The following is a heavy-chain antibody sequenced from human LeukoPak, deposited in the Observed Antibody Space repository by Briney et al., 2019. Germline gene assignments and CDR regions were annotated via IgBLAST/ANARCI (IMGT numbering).Heavy chain of an antibody. D-gene: IGHD2-15*01. J-gene: IGHJ3*02. CDR3: ARGYCSGGSCYTGAVYDAFDI. CDR2: IYSGGST. CDR1: GFTVSSNY. V-gene: IGHV3-53*01. Sequence: DPGGSLRLSCAASGFTVSSNYMSWVRQAPGKGLEWVSVIYSGGSTYYADSVKGRFTISRDNSKNTLYLQMNSLRAEDTAVYYCARGYCSGGSCYTGAVYDAFDIWGQGTMVTVSS.